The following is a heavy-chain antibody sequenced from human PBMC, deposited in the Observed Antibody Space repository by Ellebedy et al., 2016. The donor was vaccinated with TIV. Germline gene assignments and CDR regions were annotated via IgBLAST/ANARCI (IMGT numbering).Heavy chain of an antibody. CDR2: ISSSGSTI. Sequence: PGGSLRLSCAASGFTFSSYEMNWVRQAPGKGLEWVSYISSSGSTIYYADSVKGRFTISRDNAKNSLYLQMNSLRAEDTAVYYCARVQDLDTAMAAFDYWGQGTLVTVSS. V-gene: IGHV3-48*03. CDR3: ARVQDLDTAMAAFDY. J-gene: IGHJ4*02. D-gene: IGHD5-18*01. CDR1: GFTFSSYE.